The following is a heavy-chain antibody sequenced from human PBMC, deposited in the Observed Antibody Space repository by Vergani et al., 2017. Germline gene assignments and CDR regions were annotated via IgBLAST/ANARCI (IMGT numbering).Heavy chain of an antibody. V-gene: IGHV6-1*01. Sequence: QVQLQQSGPGLVKPSQTLSLTCAISGDSVSSNSAAWNWIRQSPSRGLEWLGRTYYRSKWYNDYAVSVKSRITINPDTSKNQFSLQLNSVTPEDTAVYYCARDGIVVVVAVNYYGMDVWGQGTTVTVSS. CDR1: GDSVSSNSAA. CDR2: TYYRSKWYN. CDR3: ARDGIVVVVAVNYYGMDV. J-gene: IGHJ6*02. D-gene: IGHD2-15*01.